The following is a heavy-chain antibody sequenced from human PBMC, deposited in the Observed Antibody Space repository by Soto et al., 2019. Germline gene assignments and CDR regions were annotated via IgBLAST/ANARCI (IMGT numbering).Heavy chain of an antibody. Sequence: GSLRLSCAASGVSVSSNCRRWVRQAPGKGLEWVSVIYSGGSTYYADSVKGRFTISRDNSKNTLYLQMNSLRAEDTAVYYCARSGGNYWFDPWGQGTLVTSPQ. CDR3: ARSGGNYWFDP. V-gene: IGHV3-66*01. J-gene: IGHJ5*02. D-gene: IGHD2-21*02. CDR2: IYSGGST. CDR1: GVSVSSNC.